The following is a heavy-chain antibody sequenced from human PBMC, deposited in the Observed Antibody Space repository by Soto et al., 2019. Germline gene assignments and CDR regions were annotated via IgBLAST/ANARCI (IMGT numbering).Heavy chain of an antibody. J-gene: IGHJ4*02. CDR3: ARDRSYGSSYYHHFDY. CDR2: ISSSSANI. Sequence: EVQLVESGGGLVQPGGSLRLSCAASGFTLNGYAMNWVRQAPGKGLEWVSYISSSSANIHYADSVKGRFTISRDNAKNSVYLQMNSLRDEDTAVYYCARDRSYGSSYYHHFDYWGQGTLVTVSS. D-gene: IGHD6-13*01. V-gene: IGHV3-48*02. CDR1: GFTLNGYA.